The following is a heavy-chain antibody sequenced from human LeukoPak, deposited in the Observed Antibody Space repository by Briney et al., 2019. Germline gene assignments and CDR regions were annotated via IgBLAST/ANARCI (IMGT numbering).Heavy chain of an antibody. CDR2: IYYSGST. Sequence: PSETLSLTCTVSGGSISSYYWSWIRQPPGKGLEWIGYIYYSGSTNYNPSLKSRVTIPVDTSKNQFSLKLSSVTVADTAVYYCARGGVSYYGVVDYWGQGTLVTVSS. J-gene: IGHJ4*02. CDR1: GGSISSYY. V-gene: IGHV4-59*01. D-gene: IGHD1-26*01. CDR3: ARGGVSYYGVVDY.